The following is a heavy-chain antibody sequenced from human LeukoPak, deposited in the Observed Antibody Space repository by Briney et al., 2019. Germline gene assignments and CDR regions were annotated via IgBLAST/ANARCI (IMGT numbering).Heavy chain of an antibody. D-gene: IGHD2-2*01. V-gene: IGHV4-39*07. CDR1: GGSISSSSYY. J-gene: IGHJ5*02. Sequence: SETLSLTCTVSGGSISSSSYYWGWIRQPPGKGLEWIGSIYYSGSTYYNPSLKSRVTISVDTSKNQFSLKLSSVTAADTAVYYCASLDIVVVPVFDPWGQGTLVTVSS. CDR3: ASLDIVVVPVFDP. CDR2: IYYSGST.